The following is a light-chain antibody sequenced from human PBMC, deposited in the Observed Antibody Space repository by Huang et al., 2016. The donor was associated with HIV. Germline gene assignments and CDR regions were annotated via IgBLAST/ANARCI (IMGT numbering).Light chain of an antibody. J-gene: IGKJ1*01. V-gene: IGKV3-20*01. CDR2: AAS. Sequence: EIVLTQSPGTLSLSPGERATLSCRASQSVSSSYLAWYQQKPGQATRLLIYAASSRATGIPDRFSGSGSGTDFTLTISRLEPEDFAVYYCQQYGISPPTFGQGTKVEIK. CDR1: QSVSSSY. CDR3: QQYGISPPT.